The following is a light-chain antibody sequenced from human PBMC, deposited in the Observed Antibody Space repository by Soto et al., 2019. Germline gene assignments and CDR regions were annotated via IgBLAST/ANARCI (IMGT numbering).Light chain of an antibody. CDR3: SSYAGSDTYVV. Sequence: QSALTQPRSVSGSPGQSVTISCAGTSSDVGGYNYVSWYQHHPGKASKLMIYDVTKRPSGVPDRFSGSKSGNMASLTISGLQAEDEGDYFCSSYAGSDTYVVFGGGTKLTVL. V-gene: IGLV2-11*01. J-gene: IGLJ2*01. CDR1: SSDVGGYNY. CDR2: DVT.